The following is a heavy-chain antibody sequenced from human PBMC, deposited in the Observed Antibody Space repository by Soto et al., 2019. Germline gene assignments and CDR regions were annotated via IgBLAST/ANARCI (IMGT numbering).Heavy chain of an antibody. CDR3: ARDKAAMLRGVRYGMDV. Sequence: EVQVVETGGGLIQPGGPLRLSCVASGFTVSNNYMSWVRQVPGKGLKWVSLINSAGTPYYAASVKGRFTVSRDTSKNTLHLQMITVRFDDTAVYFCARDKAAMLRGVRYGMDVWGQGPGVTVSS. J-gene: IGHJ6*01. D-gene: IGHD3-10*01. CDR1: GFTVSNNY. V-gene: IGHV3-53*02. CDR2: INSAGTP.